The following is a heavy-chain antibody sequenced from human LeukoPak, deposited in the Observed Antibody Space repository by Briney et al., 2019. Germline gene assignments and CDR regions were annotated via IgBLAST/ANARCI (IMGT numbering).Heavy chain of an antibody. Sequence: ASVKVSCKPSVYTFTGYYMHWVRQAPGQGLEWMGWINPNSGGTNYAQKFQGRVTMTRDTSISTAYMELSRLRSDDTAVYYCACGARYYYDSSGYYFFYWGQGTLVTVSS. CDR2: INPNSGGT. J-gene: IGHJ4*02. D-gene: IGHD3-22*01. V-gene: IGHV1-2*02. CDR3: ACGARYYYDSSGYYFFY. CDR1: VYTFTGYY.